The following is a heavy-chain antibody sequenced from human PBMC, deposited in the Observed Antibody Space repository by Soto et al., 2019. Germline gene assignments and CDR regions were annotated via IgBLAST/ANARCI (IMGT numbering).Heavy chain of an antibody. J-gene: IGHJ4*02. V-gene: IGHV3-72*01. Sequence: EVQLVESGGGLVQPGGSLRLSCAGSALTLSDHFIDWVRQAPGKGLEWVGRSRDKAHTYTTAYRASVESIFTISRDDSRNALYLQIKSLKNEDADLYDCARYLADCGGYTGDYWSQGSLDTASS. CDR1: ALTLSDHF. D-gene: IGHD2-21*01. CDR2: SRDKAHTYTT. CDR3: ARYLADCGGYTGDY.